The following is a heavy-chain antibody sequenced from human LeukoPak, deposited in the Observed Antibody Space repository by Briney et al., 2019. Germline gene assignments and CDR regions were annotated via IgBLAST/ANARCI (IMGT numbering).Heavy chain of an antibody. CDR1: GFTFSSHW. V-gene: IGHV3-74*01. Sequence: GGSLRLSCAASGFTFSSHWMHWVRQAPGKGLVWVSRINSDGSDTSYADSVKGRFTISRDNSKNTLYLQMNSLRAEDTAVYYCAKGRVDYYGSGSYLFDPWGQGTLVTVSS. D-gene: IGHD3-10*01. CDR3: AKGRVDYYGSGSYLFDP. J-gene: IGHJ5*02. CDR2: INSDGSDT.